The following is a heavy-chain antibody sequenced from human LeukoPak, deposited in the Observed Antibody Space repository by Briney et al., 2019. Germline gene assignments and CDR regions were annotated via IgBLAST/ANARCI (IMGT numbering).Heavy chain of an antibody. Sequence: GESLKISCEGSGYTFTSYWIAWVRQMPGKGLEWMGIIYPGDSDTRYSPSFQGQVTISADKSISTAYLQWSSLTASDTAMYFCARQDCSGGSCYSPVAAFDIWGQGTMVTVSS. CDR2: IYPGDSDT. CDR3: ARQDCSGGSCYSPVAAFDI. V-gene: IGHV5-51*01. D-gene: IGHD2-15*01. CDR1: GYTFTSYW. J-gene: IGHJ3*02.